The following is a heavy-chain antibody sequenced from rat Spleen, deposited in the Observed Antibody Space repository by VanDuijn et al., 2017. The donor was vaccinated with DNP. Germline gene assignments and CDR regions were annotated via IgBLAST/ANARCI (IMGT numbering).Heavy chain of an antibody. V-gene: IGHV4-2*01. CDR1: GFNFNDYW. CDR3: AGRPPPTRGPFDY. Sequence: EVKLVESGGGLVQPGRALKLSCAASGFNFNDYWMGWVRQAPGKGLEWIGEINKDSSIIKYSPSLKDKFTISRDNAQNTLYLQMSKLGSEDTATYYCAGRPPPTRGPFDYWGQGVTVTVSS. CDR2: INKDSSII. J-gene: IGHJ2*01. D-gene: IGHD1-4*01.